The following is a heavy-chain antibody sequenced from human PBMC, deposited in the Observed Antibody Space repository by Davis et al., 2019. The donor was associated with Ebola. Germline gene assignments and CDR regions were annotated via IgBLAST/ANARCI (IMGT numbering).Heavy chain of an antibody. CDR1: GYTFSGYA. V-gene: IGHV1-18*01. CDR3: ARDATTVTTIWFDP. D-gene: IGHD4-17*01. CDR2: INVYNGHT. J-gene: IGHJ5*02. Sequence: AASVKVSCKTSGYTFSGYAISWVRQAPGQGLEWIGRINVYNGHTNYAQNFQGRVTVSTDTSTSIAYMELRSLRSDDTALYYSARDATTVTTIWFDPWGQGTLVTVSS.